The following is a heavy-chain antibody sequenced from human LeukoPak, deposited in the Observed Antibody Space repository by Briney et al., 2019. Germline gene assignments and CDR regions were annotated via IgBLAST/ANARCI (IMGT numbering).Heavy chain of an antibody. CDR3: ARDELGPSGYDYY. D-gene: IGHD5-12*01. Sequence: GASVKVSCKASGYTFTGYYMHWVRQAPGQGLEWMGWINPNRGGTNYAQKFQGRVTMTRDTSISTAYMELSRLRSDDTAVYYCARDELGPSGYDYYWGQGTLVTVSS. V-gene: IGHV1-2*02. CDR1: GYTFTGYY. J-gene: IGHJ4*02. CDR2: INPNRGGT.